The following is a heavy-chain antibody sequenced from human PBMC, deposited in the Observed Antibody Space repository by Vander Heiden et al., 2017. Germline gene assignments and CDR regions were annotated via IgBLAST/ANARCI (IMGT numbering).Heavy chain of an antibody. CDR2: IFYMGKT. D-gene: IGHD5-18*01. J-gene: IGHJ1*01. Sequence: QVQLQESGPGLAKPSQTLSLTCTVSGVSISSAHSYWTWIRQPPGKGLEWIGYIFYMGKTDYNPSLKSRVSISIDTSKNQFSLKVSSVTAADTALYYCARETNIAQTSMAHFDLWGQGTLVTVSS. CDR1: GVSISSAHSY. V-gene: IGHV4-31*03. CDR3: ARETNIAQTSMAHFDL.